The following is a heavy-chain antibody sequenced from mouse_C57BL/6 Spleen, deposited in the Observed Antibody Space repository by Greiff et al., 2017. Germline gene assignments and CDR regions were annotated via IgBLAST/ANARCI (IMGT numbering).Heavy chain of an antibody. CDR1: GFTFSDYG. J-gene: IGHJ2*01. V-gene: IGHV5-17*01. D-gene: IGHD2-3*01. CDR2: ISSGSSTI. Sequence: EVHLVESGGGLVKPGGSLTLSCAASGFTFSDYGMHWVRQAPEKGLEWVAYISSGSSTIYYADTVKGRFTISRDNAKNTLFLQMTRLRSEDTAMYYCARPYDGVCDYWGQGTTLTVSS. CDR3: ARPYDGVCDY.